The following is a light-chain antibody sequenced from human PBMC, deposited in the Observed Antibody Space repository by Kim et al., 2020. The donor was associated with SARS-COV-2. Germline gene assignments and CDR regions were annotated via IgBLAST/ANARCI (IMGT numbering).Light chain of an antibody. J-gene: IGLJ1*01. CDR3: QAWDSSIYV. CDR1: KLGDKY. CDR2: RDN. V-gene: IGLV3-1*01. Sequence: SVSPGQTASITCSGDKLGDKYASWYQQKPGQSPVVVIFRDNRRPSGIPERFSGSSSGNTATLTISGTQAMDEADYYCQAWDSSIYVFGTGTKVTVL.